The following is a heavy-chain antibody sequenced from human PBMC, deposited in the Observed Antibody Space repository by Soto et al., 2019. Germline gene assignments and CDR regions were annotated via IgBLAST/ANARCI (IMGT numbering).Heavy chain of an antibody. V-gene: IGHV3-48*01. D-gene: IGHD6-6*01. J-gene: IGHJ6*03. CDR1: GFTFSSYS. CDR2: ISSSSSTI. Sequence: EVQLVESGGGLVQPGGSLRLSCAASGFTFSSYSMNWVRQAPGKGLEWVSYISSSSSTIYYADSVKGRFTISRDNAKNALYLQMNSLRAEDTAVYYCARDERVYSRSYGYYYYYMDVWGKGTTVTVSS. CDR3: ARDERVYSRSYGYYYYYMDV.